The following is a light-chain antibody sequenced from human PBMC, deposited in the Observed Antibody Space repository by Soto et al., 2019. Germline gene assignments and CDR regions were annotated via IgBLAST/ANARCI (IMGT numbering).Light chain of an antibody. CDR2: LGS. CDR1: QSLLSSNGYNY. V-gene: IGKV2-28*01. CDR3: MQALRAPPT. Sequence: DIVMTQSPLSLPVTPGEPASISCRSSQSLLSSNGYNYLDWYLQKPGQSPQLLIYLGSNRASGVPDRFSGSESGTDFTLEIGRVDSEDVGIYHRMQALRAPPTFGQAPKVEI. J-gene: IGKJ1*01.